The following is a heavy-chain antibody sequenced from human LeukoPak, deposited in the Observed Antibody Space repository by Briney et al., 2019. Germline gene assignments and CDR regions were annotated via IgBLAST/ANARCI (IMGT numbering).Heavy chain of an antibody. CDR3: ARETRGRGATYSIDY. CDR2: IYHSGST. CDR1: GGSISSGSYY. D-gene: IGHD1-26*01. J-gene: IGHJ4*02. Sequence: SETLSLTCTVSGGSISSGSYYWSWIRQPPGKGLEWIGYIYHSGSTYYNPSLKSRVTISVDRSKNQFSLKLSSVTAADTAVYYCARETRGRGATYSIDYWGQGTLVTVSS. V-gene: IGHV4-30-2*01.